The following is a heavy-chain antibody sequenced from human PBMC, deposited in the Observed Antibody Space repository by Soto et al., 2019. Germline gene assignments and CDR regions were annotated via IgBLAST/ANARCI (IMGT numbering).Heavy chain of an antibody. Sequence: SETLSLSCTVSGGSISSYYWSWIRQPPGKGLEWIGYIYYSGSTNYNPSLKSRVTISVDTSKDQFSLKLSSVTAADTAVYYCAREVEYSGYDVXFDYWGQGTLVTVSS. CDR3: AREVEYSGYDVXFDY. J-gene: IGHJ4*02. CDR1: GGSISSYY. D-gene: IGHD5-12*01. V-gene: IGHV4-59*01. CDR2: IYYSGST.